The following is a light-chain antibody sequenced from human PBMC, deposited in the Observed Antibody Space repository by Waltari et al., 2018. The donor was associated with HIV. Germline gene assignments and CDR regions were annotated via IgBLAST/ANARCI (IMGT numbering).Light chain of an antibody. CDR1: SSNIGSNY. CDR3: AAWGNSLSLL. J-gene: IGLJ2*01. CDR2: RNN. V-gene: IGLV1-47*01. Sequence: QSVLTQPPSASGTPGQRVTISCSGSSSNIGSNYVYWCQQLPGTAPKLLLYRNNQRPSGVPDRFSGSKSGISASLAISGLRSEDEADYYCAAWGNSLSLLFGGGTKLTVL.